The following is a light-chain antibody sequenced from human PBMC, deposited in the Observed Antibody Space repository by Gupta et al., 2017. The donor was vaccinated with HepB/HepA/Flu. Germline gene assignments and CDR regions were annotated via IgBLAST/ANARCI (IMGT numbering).Light chain of an antibody. V-gene: IGKV3-11*01. J-gene: IGKJ1*01. Sequence: EIVLTQSPVTLSLSPGERATLSCRASQGVSSYLAWYQQKPGQAPRLLIYDASNRATGIPARFSGSGSGTDFTLTISSLEPEDFAVYYCQHRSNWPSTFGQGTKVEIK. CDR3: QHRSNWPST. CDR1: QGVSSY. CDR2: DAS.